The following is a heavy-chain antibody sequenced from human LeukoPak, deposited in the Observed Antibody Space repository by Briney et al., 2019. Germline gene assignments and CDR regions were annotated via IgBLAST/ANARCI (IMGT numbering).Heavy chain of an antibody. D-gene: IGHD4-23*01. V-gene: IGHV3-30*02. CDR3: ARGPRKITPEYYFDY. J-gene: IGHJ4*02. CDR2: IRYDGSNK. Sequence: GGSLRLSCAASGFTFSSYGMHWVRQAPGKGLEWVAFIRYDGSNKYYADSVKGRFTISRDNSKNTLYLQMSSLRAEDTAVYYCARGPRKITPEYYFDYWGQGTLVTVSS. CDR1: GFTFSSYG.